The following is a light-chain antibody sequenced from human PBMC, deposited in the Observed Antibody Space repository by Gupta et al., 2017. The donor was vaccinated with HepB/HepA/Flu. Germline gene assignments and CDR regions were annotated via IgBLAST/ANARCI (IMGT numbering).Light chain of an antibody. CDR2: DAS. CDR3: QESYSTPFT. V-gene: IGKV1-39*01. CDR1: QAINKF. J-gene: IGKJ3*01. Sequence: DIQMTQSPSSLSASVGDRVTITCRTSQAINKFVNWYQQKPGKAPNLLISDASTLQSGVPSRFSGSGPGTNFTLTISSLQPGDFATYYCQESYSTPFTFGPGIKVDIK.